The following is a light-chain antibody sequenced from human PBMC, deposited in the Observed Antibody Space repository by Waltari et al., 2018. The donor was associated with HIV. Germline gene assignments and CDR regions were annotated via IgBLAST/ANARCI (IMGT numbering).Light chain of an antibody. CDR1: HDVYTW. Sequence: DIQMTQSPATLSASVGDRVTITCRASHDVYTWLAWYQQKPGQVPKIMIYKASTLASGVPSGFSGSGWGTDFTLTIASLQPDDYATYYCLYYGSPSKTFGPGTKVDI. J-gene: IGKJ1*01. CDR2: KAS. V-gene: IGKV1-5*03. CDR3: LYYGSPSKT.